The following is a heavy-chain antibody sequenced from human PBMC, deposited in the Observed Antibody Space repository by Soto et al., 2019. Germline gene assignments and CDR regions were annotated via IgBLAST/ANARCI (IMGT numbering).Heavy chain of an antibody. Sequence: SETLSLTCAVSDGSISSSNWWSWVRQPPGKGPEWIGEIYHSGSTNYNPSLKSRVTISVDKSKNQFSLKLSSVTAADTAVYYCARVGTYYDILTGYYRGYNWFDPWGQGTLVTVSS. CDR1: DGSISSSNW. J-gene: IGHJ5*02. CDR3: ARVGTYYDILTGYYRGYNWFDP. D-gene: IGHD3-9*01. CDR2: IYHSGST. V-gene: IGHV4-4*02.